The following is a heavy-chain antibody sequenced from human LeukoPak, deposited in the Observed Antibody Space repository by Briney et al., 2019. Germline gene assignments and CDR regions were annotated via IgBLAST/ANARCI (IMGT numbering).Heavy chain of an antibody. V-gene: IGHV1-46*01. Sequence: GASVTVSCKASGYTFTSYYMHWVRQAPGQGLEWMGIINPSGGSTSYAQKFQGRVTMTRDMSTSTVYMELSSLRSEDTAVYYCARAYYYYYYMDVWGKGTTVTVSS. CDR3: ARAYYYYYYMDV. CDR1: GYTFTSYY. CDR2: INPSGGST. J-gene: IGHJ6*03.